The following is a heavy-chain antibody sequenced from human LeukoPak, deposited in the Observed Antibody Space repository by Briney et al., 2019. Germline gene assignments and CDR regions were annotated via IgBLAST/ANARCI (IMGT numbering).Heavy chain of an antibody. CDR2: INSGGTTT. CDR3: LRGDSRDF. J-gene: IGHJ4*02. CDR1: GFAFSTYT. Sequence: GGSLGLSCAACGFAFSTYTMNWARQSPGKGLEWVASINSGGTTTHYADSVKGRFTISRDNAQKVLYLQMNGLRADDAAVYYCLRGDSRDFWGQGTLVTVSS. D-gene: IGHD3-22*01. V-gene: IGHV3-21*01.